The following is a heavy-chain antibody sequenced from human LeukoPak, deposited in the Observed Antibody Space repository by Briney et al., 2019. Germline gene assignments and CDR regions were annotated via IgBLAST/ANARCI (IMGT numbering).Heavy chain of an antibody. J-gene: IGHJ4*02. D-gene: IGHD1-26*01. CDR1: GGSISGHF. CDR2: VSYSGDT. Sequence: SETLSLTCTVSGGSISGHFWSWIRQPHGKGLEWIGFVSYSGDTNYSPSFNGRVTISLDTSKSQFSLNLNSVTAADAAVYFCARGGASSRYFGYWGQGTLVTVSS. V-gene: IGHV4-59*11. CDR3: ARGGASSRYFGY.